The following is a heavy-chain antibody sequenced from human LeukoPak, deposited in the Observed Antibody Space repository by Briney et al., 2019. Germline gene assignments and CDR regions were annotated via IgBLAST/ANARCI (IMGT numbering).Heavy chain of an antibody. CDR3: ATTGLLGDIP. Sequence: GGSLRLSCAASGFTFSSYSMKWVRQAPGKGLDWLSYISKNGKTIYYADSVKGRFTISRDNARKSVYLQMNSLRAGDTAVYYCATTGLLGDIPWGQGTLVTVSS. J-gene: IGHJ5*02. V-gene: IGHV3-48*04. CDR2: ISKNGKTI. D-gene: IGHD2-21*01. CDR1: GFTFSSYS.